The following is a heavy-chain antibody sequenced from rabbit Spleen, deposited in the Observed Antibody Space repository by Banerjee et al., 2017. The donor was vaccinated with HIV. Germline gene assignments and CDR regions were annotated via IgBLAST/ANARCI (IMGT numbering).Heavy chain of an antibody. CDR1: GFDLSSYYY. D-gene: IGHD1-1*01. Sequence: QEQLEESGGDLVKPEGSLTLTCTASGFDLSSYYYLCWVRQAPGKGLEWIACIDTGSSGFTYCATWAKGRFTCSKTSSTTVTLQMTSLTAADTATYFCARDLDAVIGWNFGWWGPGTLVTVS. J-gene: IGHJ4*01. CDR3: ARDLDAVIGWNFGW. V-gene: IGHV1S45*01. CDR2: IDTGSSGFT.